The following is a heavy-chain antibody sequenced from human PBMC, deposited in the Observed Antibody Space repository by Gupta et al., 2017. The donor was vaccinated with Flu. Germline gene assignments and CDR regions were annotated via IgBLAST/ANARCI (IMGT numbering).Heavy chain of an antibody. CDR3: AREGGVYLIGHTFVNWFDP. V-gene: IGHV3-7*01. D-gene: IGHD3-22*01. J-gene: IGHJ5*02. CDR1: GFTFSSYS. CDR2: INQDGSEK. Sequence: EEHLVESGGGLVQPGESLRLSCAASGFTFSSYSMSWVRQAPGKGLEWVANINQDGSEKYYVDSVKGRFTISRDNAKNSLYLQISSLRAEDTAVYYCAREGGVYLIGHTFVNWFDPWGQGVLVTVSS.